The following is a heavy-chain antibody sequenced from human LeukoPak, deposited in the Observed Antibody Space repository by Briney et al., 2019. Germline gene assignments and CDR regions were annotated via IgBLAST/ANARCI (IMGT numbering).Heavy chain of an antibody. CDR3: AREVRYSHAFDI. V-gene: IGHV4-34*01. J-gene: IGHJ3*02. D-gene: IGHD3-9*01. CDR2: INHSGST. CDR1: GGSFSGYY. Sequence: KTSETLSLTCAVYGGSFSGYYWSWIRQPPGKGLEWIGEINHSGSTNYNPSLKSRVTISVDTSKNQFSLKLSSVTAADTAVYYCAREVRYSHAFDIWGQGTVVTVSS.